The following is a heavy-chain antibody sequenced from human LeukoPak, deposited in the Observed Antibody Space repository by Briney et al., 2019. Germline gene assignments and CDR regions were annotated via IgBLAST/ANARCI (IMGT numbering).Heavy chain of an antibody. CDR3: AKRFYDSSGYTAALDY. CDR2: ISGSGGST. J-gene: IGHJ4*02. Sequence: GGSLRLSCAASGFTFSSYAMSWVRQAPGKGLEWVSAISGSGGSTYYADSVKGRFTISRDNSKNTLYLQMNSLRAEDTAVYYCAKRFYDSSGYTAALDYWGQGTLVTVSS. V-gene: IGHV3-23*01. D-gene: IGHD3-22*01. CDR1: GFTFSSYA.